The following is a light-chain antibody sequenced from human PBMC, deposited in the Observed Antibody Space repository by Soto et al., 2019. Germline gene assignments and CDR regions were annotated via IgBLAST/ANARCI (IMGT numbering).Light chain of an antibody. Sequence: EIVMTQSPATLSVSQGERATLSCRASQSVSSNLAWYQQKPGQAPRLLIYGASTRATGIPARFSGSGSGTEFTLTISSLQSEDFAVYYCQQYNNWLTWTFGQGSKV. CDR3: QQYNNWLTWT. V-gene: IGKV3-15*01. CDR1: QSVSSN. CDR2: GAS. J-gene: IGKJ1*01.